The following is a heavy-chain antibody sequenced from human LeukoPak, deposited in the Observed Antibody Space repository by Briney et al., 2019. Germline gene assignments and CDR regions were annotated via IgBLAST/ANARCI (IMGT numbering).Heavy chain of an antibody. J-gene: IGHJ4*02. CDR3: AKDPYYNPASYYFDY. CDR1: EFTFSRYA. D-gene: IGHD3-22*01. V-gene: IGHV3-23*01. Sequence: GGSLRLSCAASEFTFSRYAMSWVRQAPGKGLEWVSAISGSGAFTYYADPVKGRFTISRDNSKNTLYLQMNSLRAEDTAIYYCAKDPYYNPASYYFDYWGQGTLVTVSS. CDR2: ISGSGAFT.